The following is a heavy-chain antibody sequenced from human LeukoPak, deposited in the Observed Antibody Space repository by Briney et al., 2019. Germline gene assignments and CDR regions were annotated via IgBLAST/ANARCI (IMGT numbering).Heavy chain of an antibody. CDR3: AREKPRITIFGVVIPEDAFDI. V-gene: IGHV1-3*02. D-gene: IGHD3-3*01. Sequence: ASVKVSCKASGYTFTSYAMHWVRQAPGQRLEWMGWSNAGNGNTKYSQEFQGRVTITRDTSASTAYMELSSLRSDDTAVYYCAREKPRITIFGVVIPEDAFDIWGQGTMVTVSS. CDR2: SNAGNGNT. CDR1: GYTFTSYA. J-gene: IGHJ3*02.